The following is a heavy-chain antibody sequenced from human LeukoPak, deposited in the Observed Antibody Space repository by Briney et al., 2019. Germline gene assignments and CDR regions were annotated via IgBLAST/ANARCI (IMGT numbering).Heavy chain of an antibody. D-gene: IGHD6-13*01. Sequence: GGSLRLSCAASGFTFSSYGMHWVRQAPGKGLEWVAVISYDGSNKYYADSVKGRFTISRDNSKNTLYLQMNSLRAEDTAVHYCAKDRYSSSWYVLGYWGQGTLVTVSS. CDR1: GFTFSSYG. CDR3: AKDRYSSSWYVLGY. CDR2: ISYDGSNK. V-gene: IGHV3-30*18. J-gene: IGHJ4*02.